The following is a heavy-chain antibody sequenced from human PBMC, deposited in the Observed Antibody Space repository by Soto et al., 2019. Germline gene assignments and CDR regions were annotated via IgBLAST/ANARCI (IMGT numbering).Heavy chain of an antibody. J-gene: IGHJ4*02. CDR1: GGTFSSYA. CDR3: ARDGKNYGDYVKPETYFDY. Sequence: QVQLVQSGAEVKKPGSSVKVSCKASGGTFSSYAISWVRQAPGQGLEWMGGIIPIFGTANYAQKFQGRVKITADESTSTAYMELSSLRSEETAVYYCARDGKNYGDYVKPETYFDYWGQGTLVTVSS. CDR2: IIPIFGTA. D-gene: IGHD4-17*01. V-gene: IGHV1-69*01.